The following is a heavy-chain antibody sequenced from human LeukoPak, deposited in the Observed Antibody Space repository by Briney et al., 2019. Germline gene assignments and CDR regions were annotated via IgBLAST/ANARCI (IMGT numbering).Heavy chain of an antibody. CDR3: ASPPLYCSGGNCSWSDAFNI. J-gene: IGHJ3*02. V-gene: IGHV5-51*01. CDR1: GYSFTSYW. D-gene: IGHD2-15*01. CDR2: IYPGDSDT. Sequence: GESLKISCKGSGYSFTSYWIGWVRQMPGKGLEWMGIIYPGDSDTRYSPSFQGQVTISADKSISTAYLQWSSLKASDTSMYYCASPPLYCSGGNCSWSDAFNIWAQGTMVTVSS.